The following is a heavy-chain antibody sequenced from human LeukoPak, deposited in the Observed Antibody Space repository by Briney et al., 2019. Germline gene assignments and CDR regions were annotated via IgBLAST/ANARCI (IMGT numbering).Heavy chain of an antibody. J-gene: IGHJ4*02. D-gene: IGHD3-16*02. CDR1: GFALSSYW. Sequence: GGSLRLSCAASGFALSSYWMHWVRQAPGKGLVWVSRINTDGSSATYVDSVKGRFTISRDNAKNTLYLQMNSLRAEDTAVYYCARELSREKDYWGQGTLVTVSS. CDR2: INTDGSSA. CDR3: ARELSREKDY. V-gene: IGHV3-74*01.